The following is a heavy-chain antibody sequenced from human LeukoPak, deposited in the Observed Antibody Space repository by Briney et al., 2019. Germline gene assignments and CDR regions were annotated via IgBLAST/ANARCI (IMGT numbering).Heavy chain of an antibody. J-gene: IGHJ4*02. CDR1: GFTVSSNY. Sequence: GGSLRLSCAASGFTVSSNYMSWGRQAPGNGLEWVSVIYSGGSTYYADSVKGRFTISRDNSKKTLYLQMNSLRAEDTAVYYCARDRDYDSSGYYYNDYWGQGTLVTVSS. CDR2: IYSGGST. V-gene: IGHV3-66*02. CDR3: ARDRDYDSSGYYYNDY. D-gene: IGHD3-22*01.